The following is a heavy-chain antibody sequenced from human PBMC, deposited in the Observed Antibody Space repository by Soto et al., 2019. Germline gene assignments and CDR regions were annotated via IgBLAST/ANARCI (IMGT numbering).Heavy chain of an antibody. V-gene: IGHV4-59*08. J-gene: IGHJ4*02. CDR3: ARHVNYDFWSGYYLDY. Sequence: SETLSLTCIVSGGSISNYYWSWIRQPPGKGLECIGYIYNSGSTNYNPSLKSRVTISVDTSKNQFSLKLSSVTAADTAVYYCARHVNYDFWSGYYLDYWGQGTLVTVSS. CDR2: IYNSGST. CDR1: GGSISNYY. D-gene: IGHD3-3*01.